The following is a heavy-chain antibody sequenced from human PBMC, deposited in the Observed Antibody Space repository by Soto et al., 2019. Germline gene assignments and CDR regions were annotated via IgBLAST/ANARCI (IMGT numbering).Heavy chain of an antibody. Sequence: EVQLLESGGDLVQPGGSLRLSCAASGFTFSSYAMSWVRQAPGKGLEWVSAISGSGVSTYYADSVKGRFTISRDNSKNTLYLQMNSLRAEDTAVYYCAKEEGYSSGCTEIDYWGQGTLVTVSS. CDR2: ISGSGVST. CDR1: GFTFSSYA. V-gene: IGHV3-23*01. CDR3: AKEEGYSSGCTEIDY. J-gene: IGHJ4*02. D-gene: IGHD6-19*01.